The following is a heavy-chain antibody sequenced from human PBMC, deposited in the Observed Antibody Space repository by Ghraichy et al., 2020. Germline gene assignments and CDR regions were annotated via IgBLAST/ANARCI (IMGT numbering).Heavy chain of an antibody. D-gene: IGHD4-17*01. V-gene: IGHV4-39*01. CDR3: ASLADFGDNSYYYMDV. CDR1: GGSLSISNYF. Sequence: SETLSLTCSVSGGSLSISNYFWGWIRQPPGKGLEWIGSINYGGTTYYNPSLRSRVTLSVDTPKNQFSLQLNYGTAADPAVYYCASLADFGDNSYYYMDVWGKGATVTVSS. J-gene: IGHJ6*03. CDR2: INYGGTT.